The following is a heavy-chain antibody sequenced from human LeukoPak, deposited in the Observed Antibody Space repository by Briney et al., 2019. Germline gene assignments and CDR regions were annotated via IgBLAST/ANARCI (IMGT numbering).Heavy chain of an antibody. D-gene: IGHD5-18*01. J-gene: IGHJ4*02. V-gene: IGHV4-38-2*01. CDR3: ARAGGYGLIDY. CDR1: GFTFSDYY. Sequence: PGGSLRLSCAASGFTFSDYYMSWIRQPPGKGLEWIGSIYHSGTTYSGSTYYNPSLKSRVTISLDTSKNQFSLKVGSMTAADTAVYYCARAGGYGLIDYWGQGTMVTVSS. CDR2: IYHSGTTYSGST.